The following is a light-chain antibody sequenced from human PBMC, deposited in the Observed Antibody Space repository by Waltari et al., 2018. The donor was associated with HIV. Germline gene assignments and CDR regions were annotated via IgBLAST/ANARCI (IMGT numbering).Light chain of an antibody. V-gene: IGKV3-20*01. CDR3: QQYGDSPFT. CDR2: GAS. CDR1: QYVSSTS. J-gene: IGKJ3*01. Sequence: EIVLMQSPGILSLSPGERVTLSCRASQYVSSTSLAWYQQRPGQAPRLFIYGASNRATGIPDRFSGGGSGTDFTLTISSLEPEDSAVYFCQQYGDSPFTFGPGTKVEVK.